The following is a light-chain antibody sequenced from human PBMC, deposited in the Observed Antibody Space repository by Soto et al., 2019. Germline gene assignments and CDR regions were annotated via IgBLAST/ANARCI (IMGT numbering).Light chain of an antibody. J-gene: IGKJ1*01. V-gene: IGKV1-5*03. Sequence: DIQMTQSPSTLSASVGDRVTITCRASQSISSWLAWYQQKPGKAPKLLIYKASSLESGVPARFSGSGSGKEHTLTISIQQPEDFATYYCQRYNRYWTFGQGTKVEIK. CDR1: QSISSW. CDR3: QRYNRYWT. CDR2: KAS.